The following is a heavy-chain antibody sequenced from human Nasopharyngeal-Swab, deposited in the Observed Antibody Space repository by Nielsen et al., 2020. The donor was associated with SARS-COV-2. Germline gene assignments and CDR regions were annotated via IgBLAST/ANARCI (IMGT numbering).Heavy chain of an antibody. J-gene: IGHJ6*02. Sequence: GESLKISCAASGFTFSSYDMHWVRQATGKGLEWVSAIGTAGDTYYPGSVKGRFTISRENAKNSLYLQMNSPRAGDTAVYYCARAGVATSYYYYYGMDVWGQGTTVTVSS. CDR1: GFTFSSYD. CDR3: ARAGVATSYYYYYGMDV. D-gene: IGHD5-12*01. V-gene: IGHV3-13*01. CDR2: IGTAGDT.